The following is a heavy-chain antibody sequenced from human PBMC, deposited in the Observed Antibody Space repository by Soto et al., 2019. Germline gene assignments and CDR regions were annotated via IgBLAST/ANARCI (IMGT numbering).Heavy chain of an antibody. CDR1: VFTFSSYA. D-gene: IGHD6-13*01. V-gene: IGHV3-23*01. CDR2: ISGSGGST. Sequence: PGGSLRLSCAASVFTFSSYAMSWVRQAPGKGLEWVSAISGSGGSTYYADSVKGRFTISRDNSKNTLYLQMNSLRAEDTAVYYCAKGKIAAAGTAPWLGYWGQGTLVTVSS. J-gene: IGHJ4*02. CDR3: AKGKIAAAGTAPWLGY.